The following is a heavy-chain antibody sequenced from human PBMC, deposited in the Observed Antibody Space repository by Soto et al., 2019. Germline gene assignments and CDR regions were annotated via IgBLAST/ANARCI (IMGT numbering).Heavy chain of an antibody. D-gene: IGHD6-6*01. Sequence: AGGSLRLSCAASGFTFSSYAMSWVRQAPGKGLEWVSAISGSGGSTYYADSVKGRFTISRDNSKNTLYLQMNSLRAEDTAVYYCAKLGVLAARRGPFDYWGQGTLVTVSS. CDR2: ISGSGGST. V-gene: IGHV3-23*01. CDR3: AKLGVLAARRGPFDY. CDR1: GFTFSSYA. J-gene: IGHJ4*02.